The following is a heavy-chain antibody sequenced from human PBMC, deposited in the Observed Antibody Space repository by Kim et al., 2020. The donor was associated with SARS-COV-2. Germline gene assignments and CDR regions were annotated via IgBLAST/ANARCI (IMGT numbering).Heavy chain of an antibody. Sequence: GNGNTIYSQKFQGRVTFTTDISASTAYMELSFLRSEDSAVYYCLGGFYFDYWGQGTLVTVSS. D-gene: IGHD3-16*01. J-gene: IGHJ4*02. CDR3: LGGFYFDY. CDR2: GNGNT. V-gene: IGHV1-3*01.